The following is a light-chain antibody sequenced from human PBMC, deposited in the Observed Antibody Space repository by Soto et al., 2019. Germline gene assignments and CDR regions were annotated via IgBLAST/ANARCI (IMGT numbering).Light chain of an antibody. V-gene: IGKV3-20*01. J-gene: IGKJ2*01. CDR2: AAS. Sequence: EIVLTQSPGTLSLSPGERATLSCRASQSVSSSYLAWYQQKPGQAPRLLIYAASRRATGIPDRFSGSGSGTDFTLTITRPGPEDFAVYYCQQYGSSPLYTFGQGTKLEI. CDR3: QQYGSSPLYT. CDR1: QSVSSSY.